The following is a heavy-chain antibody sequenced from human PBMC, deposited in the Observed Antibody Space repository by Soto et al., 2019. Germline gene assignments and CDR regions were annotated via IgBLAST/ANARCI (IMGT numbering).Heavy chain of an antibody. J-gene: IGHJ5*02. CDR2: IIPILGIA. Sequence: ASVKVSCKASGGTFSSYTISWVRQAPGQGLEWMGRIIPILGIANYAQKFQGRVTITADKSTSTAYMELSSLRSEDTAVYYCARESRGVAAAGTGSWFDPWGQGTLVTVSS. CDR3: ARESRGVAAAGTGSWFDP. V-gene: IGHV1-69*04. D-gene: IGHD6-13*01. CDR1: GGTFSSYT.